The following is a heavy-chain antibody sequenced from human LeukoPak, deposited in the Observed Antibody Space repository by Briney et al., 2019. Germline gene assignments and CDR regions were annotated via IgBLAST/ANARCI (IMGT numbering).Heavy chain of an antibody. Sequence: SETLSLTCTVSGGSISSYYWSWIRQPAGKGLEWIGRIYTSGSTNYNPSLKSRVTISVDKSKNQFSLKLSSVTAAGTAVYYCARASDTAMASDAFDIWGQGTMVTVSS. CDR3: ARASDTAMASDAFDI. D-gene: IGHD5-18*01. J-gene: IGHJ3*02. V-gene: IGHV4-4*07. CDR1: GGSISSYY. CDR2: IYTSGST.